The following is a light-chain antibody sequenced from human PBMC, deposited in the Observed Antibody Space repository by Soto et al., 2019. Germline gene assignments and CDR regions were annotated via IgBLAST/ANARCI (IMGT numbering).Light chain of an antibody. CDR2: DVS. J-gene: IGLJ1*01. Sequence: QSALTQPASVSGSPGQSITISCTGTSSDVGGYNYVSWYQQHPGKAPKFMIYDVSKRPSGVSNRFSGSKSGNTASLTISGLQAEDEADYYCSSYTSSSTLYVFGTGTKLTVL. V-gene: IGLV2-14*01. CDR3: SSYTSSSTLYV. CDR1: SSDVGGYNY.